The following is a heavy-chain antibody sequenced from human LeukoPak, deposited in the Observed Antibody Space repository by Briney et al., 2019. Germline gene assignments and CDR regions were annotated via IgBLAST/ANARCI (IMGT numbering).Heavy chain of an antibody. CDR3: AKDLHETYYDFWSGYSDYYFDY. Sequence: GGSLRLSCAASGFTFSSYAMSWVRQAPGKGLEWVSAISGSGGSTYYADSVKGRFTISRDNSKNTLYLQMNSLRAEDTAVYYCAKDLHETYYDFWSGYSDYYFDYWGQGTLVTASS. CDR1: GFTFSSYA. D-gene: IGHD3-3*01. V-gene: IGHV3-23*01. J-gene: IGHJ4*02. CDR2: ISGSGGST.